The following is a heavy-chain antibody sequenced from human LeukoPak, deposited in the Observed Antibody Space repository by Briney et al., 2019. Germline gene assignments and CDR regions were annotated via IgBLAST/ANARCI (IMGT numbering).Heavy chain of an antibody. Sequence: GGSLRLSCAASGFTVSSNYMSWVRQAPGKGLEWVSVIYSGGSTYYADSVKGRFTISRDNSKNTLYLQMNSLRAEDTAVYYCARGSAGQLERPFDYWGQGTLVTVSS. CDR1: GFTVSSNY. CDR3: ARGSAGQLERPFDY. D-gene: IGHD1-1*01. V-gene: IGHV3-53*01. J-gene: IGHJ4*02. CDR2: IYSGGST.